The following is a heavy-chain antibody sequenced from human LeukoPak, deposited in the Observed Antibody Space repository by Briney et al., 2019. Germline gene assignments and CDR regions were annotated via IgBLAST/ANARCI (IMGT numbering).Heavy chain of an antibody. V-gene: IGHV1-69*01. CDR1: GGTFSSHA. Sequence: SVKVSCKASGGTFSSHAISWVRQAPGQGLEWMGGIIPIFGTANYAQKFQGRVTITADESTSTAYMELSSLRSEDTAVYYCAREAGSGSYAAFWGQGTLVTVSS. J-gene: IGHJ4*02. D-gene: IGHD3-10*01. CDR3: AREAGSGSYAAF. CDR2: IIPIFGTA.